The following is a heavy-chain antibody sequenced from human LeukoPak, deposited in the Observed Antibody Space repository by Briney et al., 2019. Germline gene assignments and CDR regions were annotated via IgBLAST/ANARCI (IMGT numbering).Heavy chain of an antibody. CDR2: ISGDGGST. CDR3: AKDIEEYCSGGSCYSPYYYGMDV. D-gene: IGHD2-15*01. CDR1: GFTFDDYA. V-gene: IGHV3-43*02. J-gene: IGHJ6*02. Sequence: GGSLRLSCAASGFTFDDYAMHWVRQAPGKGLEWVSLISGDGGSTYYADSVKGRFTISRDNSKNSLYLQMNSLRTEDTALCYCAKDIEEYCSGGSCYSPYYYGMDVWGQGTTVTVSS.